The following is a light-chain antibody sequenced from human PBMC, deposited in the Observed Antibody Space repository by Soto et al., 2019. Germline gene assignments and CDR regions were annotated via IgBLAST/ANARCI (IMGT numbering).Light chain of an antibody. Sequence: EIVLTQSPATLSLSPGERATLSCRASQRVSSYLAWYQQKPGQAPRLLIYDASNMATGIPARFSGSGSGTDFTLTISSLEPEDFAVYYCQQRSNWLFGQGTRREIK. J-gene: IGKJ5*01. CDR1: QRVSSY. V-gene: IGKV3-11*01. CDR2: DAS. CDR3: QQRSNWL.